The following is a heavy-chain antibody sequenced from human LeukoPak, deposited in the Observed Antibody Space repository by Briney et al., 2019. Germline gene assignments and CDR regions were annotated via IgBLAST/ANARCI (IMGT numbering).Heavy chain of an antibody. Sequence: GGSLRLSCAAPGFSFDDYAIHWVRQAPGKGLEWVSLISGDGGSTFYADSVKGRFTISRDNSKNSLYLQVSSLRSEDTALYYCARGSDSSGWYDSWGQGTLVTVSS. CDR3: ARGSDSSGWYDS. V-gene: IGHV3-43*02. CDR2: ISGDGGST. D-gene: IGHD3-22*01. CDR1: GFSFDDYA. J-gene: IGHJ5*01.